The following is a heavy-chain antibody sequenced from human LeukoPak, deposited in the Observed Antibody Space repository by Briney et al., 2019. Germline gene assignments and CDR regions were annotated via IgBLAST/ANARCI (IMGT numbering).Heavy chain of an antibody. CDR1: GFTFSSYW. J-gene: IGHJ4*02. CDR2: IKQDGSEK. Sequence: PGGSLRLSCAASGFTFSSYWLSWVRQAPGKGLEWVANIKQDGSEKYYVDSVKGRFTIPRDNAKNTLYLQMNSLRAEDTAVYYCARVYYGDYLFDYWGQGTLVTVSS. CDR3: ARVYYGDYLFDY. V-gene: IGHV3-7*01. D-gene: IGHD4-17*01.